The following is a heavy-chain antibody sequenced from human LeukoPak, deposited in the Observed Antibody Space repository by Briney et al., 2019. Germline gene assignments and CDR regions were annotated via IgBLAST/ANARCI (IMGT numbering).Heavy chain of an antibody. J-gene: IGHJ6*02. Sequence: GGSPRLSCAASGFTFSSYWMHWVRQAPGKGLVWVSRINTDGSSTSNADSVKGRFTISRDNAKNTLYLQMNSLRAEDTAVYYCARDRGYCSSASCYSLGMDVWGQGTTVTVSS. CDR3: ARDRGYCSSASCYSLGMDV. V-gene: IGHV3-74*01. CDR1: GFTFSSYW. CDR2: INTDGSST. D-gene: IGHD2-2*01.